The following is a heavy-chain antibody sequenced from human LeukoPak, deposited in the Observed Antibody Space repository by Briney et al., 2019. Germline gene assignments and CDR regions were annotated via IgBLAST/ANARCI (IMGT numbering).Heavy chain of an antibody. CDR1: GFTFSSYS. V-gene: IGHV3-30-3*01. J-gene: IGHJ4*02. CDR2: ISYDGSKK. D-gene: IGHD6-6*01. CDR3: EREGQKAVRPFDY. Sequence: GGSLTLSCAASGFTFSSYSMHWVRQAPGKGLEWVADISYDGSKKYYADSVKGRLYIYTDNTKNTLYLQINSLRAEDTSVYYCEREGQKAVRPFDYRGQGTLVTVSS.